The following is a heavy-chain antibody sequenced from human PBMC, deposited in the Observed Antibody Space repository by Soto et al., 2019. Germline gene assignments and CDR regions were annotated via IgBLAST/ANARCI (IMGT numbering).Heavy chain of an antibody. V-gene: IGHV1-69*01. CDR1: GGTFGSYA. Sequence: QVQLVQSGAEVKKPGSSVKVSCKASGGTFGSYAFSWVRQAPGQGLAWMGGIIPVSGAAHYAQKLQGRVTITADESTSTAYMELSSLSSQDTAVYYCATALGCRSTSCTLDYWGQGTRVIVSS. J-gene: IGHJ4*02. CDR2: IIPVSGAA. CDR3: ATALGCRSTSCTLDY. D-gene: IGHD2-2*01.